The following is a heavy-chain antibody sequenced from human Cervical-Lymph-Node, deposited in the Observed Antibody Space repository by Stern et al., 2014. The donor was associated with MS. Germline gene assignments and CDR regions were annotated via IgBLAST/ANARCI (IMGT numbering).Heavy chain of an antibody. D-gene: IGHD1-1*01. CDR1: GFSLSTSGVN. J-gene: IGHJ4*02. CDR2: FFWDDDK. V-gene: IGHV2-5*02. CDR3: AHRRVQSDAWPTTFDY. Sequence: ESGPTLVTPTQTLTLTCSFSGFSLSTSGVNVGWFRQPPGKALEWLGFFFWDDDKRYRPPLKTRLTITKHASENQVVLTMTNVDPLDTATYYCAHRRVQSDAWPTTFDYWGPGTLVTVSS.